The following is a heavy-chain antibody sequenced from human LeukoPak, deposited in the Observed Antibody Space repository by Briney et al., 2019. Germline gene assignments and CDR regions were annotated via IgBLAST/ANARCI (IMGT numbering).Heavy chain of an antibody. J-gene: IGHJ6*03. Sequence: GGSLRLSCAVSGFSFSDYYMSWIRQAPGKGLEWVSYISSSGSTIYYADSVKGRFTISRDNAKNSLYLRMNSLRAEDTAVYYCARDAEYYYGSGSYVVPYYYYYMDVWGKGTTVTISS. D-gene: IGHD3-10*01. V-gene: IGHV3-11*01. CDR2: ISSSGSTI. CDR1: GFSFSDYY. CDR3: ARDAEYYYGSGSYVVPYYYYYMDV.